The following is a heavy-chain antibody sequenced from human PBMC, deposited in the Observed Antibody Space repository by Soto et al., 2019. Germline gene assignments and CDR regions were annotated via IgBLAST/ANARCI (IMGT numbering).Heavy chain of an antibody. CDR2: INAGNGNT. J-gene: IGHJ4*02. V-gene: IGHV1-3*01. CDR3: ARDVRAPRVVVPAAMVY. CDR1: GYTFTSYA. Sequence: ASVTVSCQASGYTFTSYAMHWVRQAPGQRLEWMGWINAGNGNTKYSQKFQGRVTITRDTSASTAYMELSSLRSEDTAVYYCARDVRAPRVVVPAAMVYWGQGTLVTVSS. D-gene: IGHD2-2*01.